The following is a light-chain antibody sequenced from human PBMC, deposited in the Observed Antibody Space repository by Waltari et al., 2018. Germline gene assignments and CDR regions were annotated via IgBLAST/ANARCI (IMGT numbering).Light chain of an antibody. J-gene: IGKJ4*01. CDR2: KAS. Sequence: DIQMTQSPSTLSASVGDRVTISCRASQSIITWLAWYQQKPGKAPKLLVSKASTLQSGVPSRFSGSGSGTEFTLTISSLQADDFATYYCQQYIKYPLTFGGGTKVEI. CDR1: QSIITW. V-gene: IGKV1-5*03. CDR3: QQYIKYPLT.